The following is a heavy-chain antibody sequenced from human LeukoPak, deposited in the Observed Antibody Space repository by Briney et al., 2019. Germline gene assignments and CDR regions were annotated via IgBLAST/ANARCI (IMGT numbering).Heavy chain of an antibody. CDR2: IYYSGST. J-gene: IGHJ4*02. D-gene: IGHD4-11*01. CDR1: GGSISRNGDS. CDR3: ATGYNDFRVEGRYFYS. V-gene: IGHV4-39*02. Sequence: PSETLSLTCAVSGGSISRNGDSWAWIRQPPGRGLEWIGSIYYSGSTFYNPSLKSRVTITADTSKNQFSVRLNSVTAADTAVYYCATGYNDFRVEGRYFYSWGQGTLVTVSS.